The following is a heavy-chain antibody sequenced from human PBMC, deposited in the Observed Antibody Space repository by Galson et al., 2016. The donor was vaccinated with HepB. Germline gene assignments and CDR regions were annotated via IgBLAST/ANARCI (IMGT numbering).Heavy chain of an antibody. Sequence: SLRLSCAASGFTFNNYAMSWVRQAPGKGLEWVSSISGSGGSTYYADSVKGRFTISRDNSKNTLNLQMSSLRAEDTAVYYCAKVATPNRNYENWFDSWGQGTLVTVSS. V-gene: IGHV3-23*01. D-gene: IGHD4-11*01. CDR3: AKVATPNRNYENWFDS. CDR2: ISGSGGST. J-gene: IGHJ5*01. CDR1: GFTFNNYA.